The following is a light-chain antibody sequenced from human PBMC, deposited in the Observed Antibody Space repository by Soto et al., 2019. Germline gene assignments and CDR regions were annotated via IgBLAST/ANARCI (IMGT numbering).Light chain of an antibody. Sequence: DIQVTQSPSTLSGSIGDRVTITCRASQTISSWLAWYQQTPGKAPKLLIYKASTLKSGVPSRFSGSGSGTEFTLTISSLQPDDFATYYCQHYNIYPEAFGQGTKVDIK. V-gene: IGKV1-5*03. CDR3: QHYNIYPEA. J-gene: IGKJ1*01. CDR1: QTISSW. CDR2: KAS.